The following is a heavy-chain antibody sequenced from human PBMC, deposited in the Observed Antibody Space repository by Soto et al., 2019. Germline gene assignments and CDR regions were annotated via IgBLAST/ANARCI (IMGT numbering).Heavy chain of an antibody. D-gene: IGHD2-21*01. J-gene: IGHJ4*02. CDR1: GFSVGGNY. CDR2: IYSGGNP. Sequence: LRLSCAASGFSVGGNYMSWVRQAPGKGLELVPLIYSGGNPFYADSMKGRFTLSRDNSNNVLYLQMDSLRAEDTAVYYCARGPNSDCWGQGTLFTVSS. CDR3: ARGPNSDC. V-gene: IGHV3-53*01.